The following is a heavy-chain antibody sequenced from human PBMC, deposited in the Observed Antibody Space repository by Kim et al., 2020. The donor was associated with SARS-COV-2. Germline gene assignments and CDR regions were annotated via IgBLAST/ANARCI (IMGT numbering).Heavy chain of an antibody. CDR3: ARVMSSGWYQYYYYYGMDV. Sequence: GGSLRLSCAASGFTFSSYGMHWVRQAPGKGLEWVAVISYDGSNKYYADSVKGRFTISRDNSKNTLYLQMNSLRAEDTAVYYCARVMSSGWYQYYYYYGMDVWGRGTTVTVSS. CDR2: ISYDGSNK. V-gene: IGHV3-33*05. D-gene: IGHD6-19*01. CDR1: GFTFSSYG. J-gene: IGHJ6*02.